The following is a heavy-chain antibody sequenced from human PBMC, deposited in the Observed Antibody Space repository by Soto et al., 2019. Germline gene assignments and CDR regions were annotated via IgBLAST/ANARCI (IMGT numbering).Heavy chain of an antibody. CDR3: AKHSSGYYYYGMDV. CDR2: ISSSSSTI. V-gene: IGHV3-48*02. D-gene: IGHD6-19*01. J-gene: IGHJ6*02. Sequence: PGGSLRLSCAASGFTFSSYSMNWVRQAPGKGLEWVSYISSSSSTIYYADSVKGRFTISRDNAKNSLYLQMNSLRDEDTAVYYCAKHSSGYYYYGMDVWGQGTTVTVSS. CDR1: GFTFSSYS.